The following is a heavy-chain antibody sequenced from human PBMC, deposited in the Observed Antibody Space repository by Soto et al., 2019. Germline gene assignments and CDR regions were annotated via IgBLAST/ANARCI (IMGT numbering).Heavy chain of an antibody. Sequence: QVQLVESGGGVVQPGRSLRLSCAASGFTFSSYGMHWVRQAPGKGLEWVAVIWDDGSNKYYADSVKVRFTISRDNSKNTLYLQMKSLRAADTAVYYCAAGGGVVFGSFDYWGQGTLVTVSS. V-gene: IGHV3-33*01. CDR2: IWDDGSNK. CDR3: AAGGGVVFGSFDY. CDR1: GFTFSSYG. D-gene: IGHD3-3*01. J-gene: IGHJ4*02.